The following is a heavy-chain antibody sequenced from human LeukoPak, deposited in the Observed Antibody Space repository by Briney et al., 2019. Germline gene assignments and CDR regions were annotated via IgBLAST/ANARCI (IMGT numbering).Heavy chain of an antibody. CDR1: GFTFSSYG. CDR2: ISGSGGST. D-gene: IGHD3-10*01. J-gene: IGHJ4*02. V-gene: IGHV3-23*01. Sequence: GGTLRLSCAASGFTFSSYGMSWVRQAPGKGLEWVSAISGSGGSTYYADSVKGRFTISRDNSKNTLYLQMNSLRAEDTAVYYCASGSLVGITDWGQGTLVTVSS. CDR3: ASGSLVGITD.